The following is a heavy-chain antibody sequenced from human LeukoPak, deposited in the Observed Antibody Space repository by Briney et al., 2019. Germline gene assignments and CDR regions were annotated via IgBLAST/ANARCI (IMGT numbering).Heavy chain of an antibody. D-gene: IGHD5-18*01. V-gene: IGHV3-23*01. CDR2: ISGSGGST. Sequence: GGSLRLSCAASGFTFSSYDMSWVRQAPGKGLEWVSAISGSGGSTYYADSVKGRFTIPRDNSKNTLYLQMNSLRAEDTAVYYCAKRKTAMVDYFDYWGQGTLVTVSS. CDR3: AKRKTAMVDYFDY. J-gene: IGHJ4*02. CDR1: GFTFSSYD.